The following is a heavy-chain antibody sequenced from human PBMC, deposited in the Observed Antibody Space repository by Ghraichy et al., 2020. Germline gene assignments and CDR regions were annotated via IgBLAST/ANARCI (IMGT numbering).Heavy chain of an antibody. V-gene: IGHV3-13*01. D-gene: IGHD3-10*01. CDR3: ARGGGTYYSDSGSLNKFSY. J-gene: IGHJ4*02. CDR1: GFTFSTHD. CDR2: IVNTGDT. Sequence: GESLNISCAASGFTFSTHDMPWVRQTPGKGLEWVSAIVNTGDTYHASSVKGRFTVFRDNVKNSVYLQMNSLRVGDTAVYYCARGGGTYYSDSGSLNKFSYWGQGTLVAVSP.